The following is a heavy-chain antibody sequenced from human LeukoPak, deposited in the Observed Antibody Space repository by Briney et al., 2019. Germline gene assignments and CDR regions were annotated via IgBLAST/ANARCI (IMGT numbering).Heavy chain of an antibody. J-gene: IGHJ4*02. CDR3: AKFAVGSGWTRPFDY. Sequence: GGSLRLSCAASGFTFSSYEMNWVRQAPGKGLEWVSYISSSGSTIYYADSVKGRFTISRDNAKNTLYLQMNSLRAEDTAVYYCAKFAVGSGWTRPFDYWGQGTLVTVSS. CDR1: GFTFSSYE. V-gene: IGHV3-48*03. D-gene: IGHD6-19*01. CDR2: ISSSGSTI.